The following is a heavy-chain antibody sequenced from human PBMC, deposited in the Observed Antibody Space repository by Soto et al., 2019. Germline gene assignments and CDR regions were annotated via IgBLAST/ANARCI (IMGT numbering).Heavy chain of an antibody. CDR3: ASSAGLDHLLNYYGLNV. V-gene: IGHV1-69*01. D-gene: IGHD6-13*01. J-gene: IGHJ6*02. CDR2: IIPVLGTP. CDR1: GGTFTSTA. Sequence: QVLLVQSSAEVKKPGSSVKVSCKASGGTFTSTASSWVRQAPGQGLEWMGGIIPVLGTPNYAQKFQARLTVTADASTTTVHMELSSLRSDDTAVYYCASSAGLDHLLNYYGLNVWGQGTTVTVSS.